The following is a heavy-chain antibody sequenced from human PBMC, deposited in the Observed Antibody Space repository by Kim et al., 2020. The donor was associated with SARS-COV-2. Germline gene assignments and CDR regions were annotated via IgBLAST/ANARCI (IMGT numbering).Heavy chain of an antibody. Sequence: GGSLRLSCAASGFTFSSYEMNWVRQAPGKGLEWVSYISSSGSTIYYADSVKGRFTISRDNAKNSLYLQMNSLRAEDTAVYYCARSPGYSYGYSDYWGQGTLVTVSS. CDR1: GFTFSSYE. CDR3: ARSPGYSYGYSDY. D-gene: IGHD5-18*01. CDR2: ISSSGSTI. V-gene: IGHV3-48*03. J-gene: IGHJ4*02.